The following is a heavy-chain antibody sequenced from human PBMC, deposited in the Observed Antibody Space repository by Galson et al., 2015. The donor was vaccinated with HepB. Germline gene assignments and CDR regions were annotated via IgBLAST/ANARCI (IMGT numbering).Heavy chain of an antibody. J-gene: IGHJ3*02. CDR1: GGTFSSYA. Sequence: SVKVSCKASGGTFSSYAISWVRQAPGQGLEWMGGIIPIFGTANYAQKFQGRVTITADESTSTAYMELSSLRSEDTAVYYCARDPRSARGAFDIWGQGTMVTVSS. V-gene: IGHV1-69*13. CDR3: ARDPRSARGAFDI. CDR2: IIPIFGTA. D-gene: IGHD3-3*01.